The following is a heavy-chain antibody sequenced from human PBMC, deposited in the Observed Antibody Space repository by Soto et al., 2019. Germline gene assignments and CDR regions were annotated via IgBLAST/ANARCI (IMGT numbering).Heavy chain of an antibody. D-gene: IGHD2-2*01. CDR2: MNPNSGNT. V-gene: IGHV1-8*01. CDR1: GYTFTSYD. J-gene: IGHJ5*02. Sequence: ASVKVSCKASGYTFTSYDINWVRQATGQGLELMGWMNPNSGNTGYAQKFQGRVTMTRNTSISTAYMELSSLRFEDTAVYYCARGGGYCSSTSCYRGWFDPWGQGTLVTVSS. CDR3: ARGGGYCSSTSCYRGWFDP.